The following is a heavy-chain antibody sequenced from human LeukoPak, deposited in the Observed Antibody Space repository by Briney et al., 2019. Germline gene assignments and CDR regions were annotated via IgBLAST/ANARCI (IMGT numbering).Heavy chain of an antibody. D-gene: IGHD6-6*01. CDR1: GFTFSSYW. V-gene: IGHV3-7*01. CDR2: IKQDGSEK. Sequence: GGSLRLSCAASGFTFSSYWMSWVRQAPGKGLEWVANIKQDGSEKYYVDSVKGRFTISRDNAKNSLYLQMNSLRAEDTAVYYGAKYFEYSSRRDVGGGDYYYYMDVWGKGTTVTVSS. J-gene: IGHJ6*03. CDR3: AKYFEYSSRRDVGGGDYYYYMDV.